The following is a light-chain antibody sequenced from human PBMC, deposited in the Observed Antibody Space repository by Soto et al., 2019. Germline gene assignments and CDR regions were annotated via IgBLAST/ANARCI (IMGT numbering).Light chain of an antibody. CDR3: QQLNSYPLS. V-gene: IGKV1-9*01. CDR1: QAISSH. Sequence: DIQLTQSPSFLSASVGGRVTITCRASQAISSHLAWYQQKPGKAPNLLIYGASTLQSGVPSRFSRSGTGTQFTLTISSLQPEDFATYYCQQLNSYPLSFGPGTIVDIK. CDR2: GAS. J-gene: IGKJ3*01.